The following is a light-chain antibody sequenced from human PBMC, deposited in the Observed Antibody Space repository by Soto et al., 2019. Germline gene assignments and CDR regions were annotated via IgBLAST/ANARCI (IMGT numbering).Light chain of an antibody. CDR2: AAS. J-gene: IGKJ4*01. Sequence: AIQMTQSPSSLSASVADRVTITCRASQGIGNDLAWYQQKPGKAPKLLIYAASTLQSGVPSRSSGNASGTDFTLTISSLQPGDLASYYCLQDFHFPLSFGGGTKVEIK. V-gene: IGKV1-6*02. CDR3: LQDFHFPLS. CDR1: QGIGND.